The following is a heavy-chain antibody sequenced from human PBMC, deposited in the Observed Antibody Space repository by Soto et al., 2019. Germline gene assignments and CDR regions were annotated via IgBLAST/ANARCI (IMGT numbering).Heavy chain of an antibody. CDR1: GYTFTNYG. J-gene: IGHJ6*02. CDR3: ARGGYNHGYGRYYYYGIDV. Sequence: GASAKVSCKASGYTFTNYGINWVRQAPGQGLEWMGWISTYNGNTNYAQNLQGGVTMTTDTSTSTAYMELRSLRSDDTAVYYCARGGYNHGYGRYYYYGIDVWGQGTTVTVSS. CDR2: ISTYNGNT. V-gene: IGHV1-18*01. D-gene: IGHD5-18*01.